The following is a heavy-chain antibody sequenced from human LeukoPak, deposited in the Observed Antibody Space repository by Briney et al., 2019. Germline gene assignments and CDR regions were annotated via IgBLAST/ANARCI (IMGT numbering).Heavy chain of an antibody. V-gene: IGHV3-7*01. D-gene: IGHD3-3*01. CDR3: ASDGSHDF. J-gene: IGHJ3*01. CDR1: GFTFSSYA. Sequence: PGGSLRLSCAASGFTFSSYAMSWVRQAPGKGLEWVANIKQDGSEKYYVDSVKGRFTISRDNAKNSLYLQMNSLRAEDTAVYYCASDGSHDFWGQGTMVTVSS. CDR2: IKQDGSEK.